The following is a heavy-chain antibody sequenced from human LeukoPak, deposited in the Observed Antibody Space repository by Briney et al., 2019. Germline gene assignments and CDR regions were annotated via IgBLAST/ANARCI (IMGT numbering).Heavy chain of an antibody. CDR1: GYTFTSYA. CDR2: INAGYGNT. CDR3: ARDRMKYREGYYFDY. V-gene: IGHV1-3*01. J-gene: IGHJ4*02. Sequence: ASVKVSCKASGYTFTSYAMHWVRQAPGQRLEWMGWINAGYGNTKYSQKFQGRVTITRDTSASTAYMELSSLRSEDTAVYYCARDRMKYREGYYFDYWGQGTLVTVSS. D-gene: IGHD2-2*01.